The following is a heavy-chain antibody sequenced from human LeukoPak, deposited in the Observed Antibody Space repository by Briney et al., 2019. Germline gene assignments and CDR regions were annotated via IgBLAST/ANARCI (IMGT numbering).Heavy chain of an antibody. V-gene: IGHV3-7*01. J-gene: IGHJ4*02. CDR2: IKQDGSEK. D-gene: IGHD2-21*01. Sequence: GGSLRLSCAASGFTFGSYWMSWVRQAPGKGLEWVANIKQDGSEKYYVDSVKGRFTISRDNAKNSLYLQMNSLRAEDTAVYYCARGVFLYYFDYWGQGTLVTVSS. CDR3: ARGVFLYYFDY. CDR1: GFTFGSYW.